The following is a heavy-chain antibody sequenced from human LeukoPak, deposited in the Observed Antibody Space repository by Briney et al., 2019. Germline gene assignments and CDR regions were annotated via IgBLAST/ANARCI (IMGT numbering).Heavy chain of an antibody. J-gene: IGHJ4*02. D-gene: IGHD2-15*01. V-gene: IGHV4-39*01. Sequence: SETLSLTCAVSGGSISSSEYWWAWIRQPPGKGLDWIASIFYSERTHYNPSLQSRVIISVDTSKNQFSLELNSVTAADTAVYYCARQRGLGSWSFDYWGQGALVTVSS. CDR1: GGSISSSEYW. CDR2: IFYSERT. CDR3: ARQRGLGSWSFDY.